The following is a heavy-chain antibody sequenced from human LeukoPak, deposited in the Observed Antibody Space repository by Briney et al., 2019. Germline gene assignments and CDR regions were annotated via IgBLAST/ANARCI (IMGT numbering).Heavy chain of an antibody. J-gene: IGHJ4*02. CDR1: GYTFTSYG. CDR2: ISAYNGNT. Sequence: ASVKVSCKASGYTFTSYGISWVRQAPGQGLEWMGWISAYNGNTNYAQKLQGRVTMTTDTSTSTAYMELSSLRSEDTAVYYCASRSRYYYDSSGYYSFDYWGQGTLVTVSS. D-gene: IGHD3-22*01. CDR3: ASRSRYYYDSSGYYSFDY. V-gene: IGHV1-18*01.